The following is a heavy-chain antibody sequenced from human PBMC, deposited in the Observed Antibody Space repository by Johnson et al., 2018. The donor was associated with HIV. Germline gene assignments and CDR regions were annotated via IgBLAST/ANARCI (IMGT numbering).Heavy chain of an antibody. V-gene: IGHV3-30-3*01. CDR1: GFTFSSYA. CDR2: ISSDGSNK. J-gene: IGHJ3*01. D-gene: IGHD1-26*01. Sequence: VQVVESGGGVVQPGRSLRLSCAASGFTFSSYAMHWVRQAPGKGLEWVAVISSDGSNKSYADSVKVRLTISRDNAKNYLYLQMNSLRVEDTAFYYCVRRGSGSLSFDLWGQGTMVTVSS. CDR3: VRRGSGSLSFDL.